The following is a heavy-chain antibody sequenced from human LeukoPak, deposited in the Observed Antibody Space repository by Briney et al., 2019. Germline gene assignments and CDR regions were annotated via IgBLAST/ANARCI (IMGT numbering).Heavy chain of an antibody. CDR1: GFTFFSYW. V-gene: IGHV3-7*01. Sequence: GGSLRLSCAASGFTFFSYWMRWVRQAPGKGLEWVANIKQDGSEKYYVDSVKGRFTISRDNSKNTLYLQMNSLRAEDTAVYYCAKELAWSAHGLPFHYWGQGTLVTVSS. J-gene: IGHJ4*02. CDR2: IKQDGSEK. CDR3: AKELAWSAHGLPFHY. D-gene: IGHD3-3*01.